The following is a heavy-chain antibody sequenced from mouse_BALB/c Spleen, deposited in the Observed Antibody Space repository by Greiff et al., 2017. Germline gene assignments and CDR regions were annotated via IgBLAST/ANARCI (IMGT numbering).Heavy chain of an antibody. V-gene: IGHV1-7*01. J-gene: IGHJ3*01. CDR1: GYTFTSYW. CDR3: ARYHPGAY. Sequence: VQLQQSGAELAKPGASVKMSCKASGYTFTSYWMHWVKQRPGQGLEWIGYINPSTGYTEYNQKFKDKATLTADKSSSTAYMQLSSLTSEDSAVYDCARYHPGAYWGQGTLVTVSA. CDR2: INPSTGYT.